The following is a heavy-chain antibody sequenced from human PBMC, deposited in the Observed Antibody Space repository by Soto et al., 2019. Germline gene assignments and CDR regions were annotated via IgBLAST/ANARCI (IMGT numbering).Heavy chain of an antibody. CDR3: ARDPRGYESTSSWLDP. J-gene: IGHJ5*02. D-gene: IGHD3-22*01. Sequence: GGSLRPSCAASGFIFSDSYMSWIRYSAERGLEWISTISASSSYADYADSVKGRFTVSRDNANNSVFLQMSGLRAEDSAVYYCARDPRGYESTSSWLDPWGQGTLVTVSS. CDR1: GFIFSDSY. CDR2: ISASSSYA. V-gene: IGHV3-11*06.